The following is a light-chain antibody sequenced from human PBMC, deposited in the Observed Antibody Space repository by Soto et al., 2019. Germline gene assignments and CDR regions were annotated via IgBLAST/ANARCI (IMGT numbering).Light chain of an antibody. V-gene: IGKV1-27*01. J-gene: IGKJ4*01. CDR1: QGIKNY. Sequence: DIQVTQHPSSLSASVGDRVTITCRASQGIKNYLAWYQQKPGETPKRLIYAASTLESGIPPRFSGSGSGTDFTLTINNLQPEDVATYYCQRYYNAPFTFGGGTKVEIK. CDR2: AAS. CDR3: QRYYNAPFT.